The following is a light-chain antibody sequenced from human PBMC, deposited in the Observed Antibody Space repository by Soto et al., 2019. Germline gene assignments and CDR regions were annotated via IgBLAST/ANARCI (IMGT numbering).Light chain of an antibody. CDR3: QQYNNWPRT. J-gene: IGKJ1*01. Sequence: EIVLTQSPGTLSSSPGERATLSCRASQSVTSNYLAWYQQPPGQAPRLLIHGATTRDTGIPARFSGSGSGTDFTLTISSLESEDFAVYYCQQYNNWPRTFGQGTKVDIK. CDR2: GAT. V-gene: IGKV3-15*01. CDR1: QSVTSN.